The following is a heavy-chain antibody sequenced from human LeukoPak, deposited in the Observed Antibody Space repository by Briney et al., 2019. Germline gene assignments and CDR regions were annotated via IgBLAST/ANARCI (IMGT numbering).Heavy chain of an antibody. Sequence: PGGSLRLSCAASGFTFSSYAMSWVRQAPGKGLEWVSAISGSGSSTYYADSVKGRITITRNNSKNTLYLQMNSLRAEDTAVYYCAKVAGDVLTGYYDDLGYWGQGTLVTVSS. CDR3: AKVAGDVLTGYYDDLGY. D-gene: IGHD3-9*01. V-gene: IGHV3-23*01. CDR1: GFTFSSYA. J-gene: IGHJ4*02. CDR2: ISGSGSST.